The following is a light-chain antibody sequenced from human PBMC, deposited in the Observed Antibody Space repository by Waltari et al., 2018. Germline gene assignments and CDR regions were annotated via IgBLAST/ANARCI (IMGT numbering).Light chain of an antibody. V-gene: IGLV2-14*03. CDR2: DVI. J-gene: IGLJ2*01. CDR1: SRDVGGYNY. CDR3: SSYRRSYSVF. Sequence: QSALTQPPPVSGSPGHSITISCPGPSRDVGGYNYVSWYQHHPGTAPKIMIYDVIDRLSGVSNCFSGSTSGNTASLSISGLQSEDEADYYCSSYRRSYSVFFGWGPKLTVL.